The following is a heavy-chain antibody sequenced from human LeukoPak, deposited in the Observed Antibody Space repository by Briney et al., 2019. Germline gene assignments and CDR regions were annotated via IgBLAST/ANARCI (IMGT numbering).Heavy chain of an antibody. Sequence: SETLSLTCTVSGGSISSSSYYWGWIRQPPGKGLEWIGSIYYSGSTYYNPSLKSRVTISVDTSKNQFSLKLSSVTAADTAVYYCARDAARAQLAYFDYWGQGTLVTVSS. D-gene: IGHD6-13*01. CDR1: GGSISSSSYY. V-gene: IGHV4-39*07. CDR2: IYYSGST. CDR3: ARDAARAQLAYFDY. J-gene: IGHJ4*02.